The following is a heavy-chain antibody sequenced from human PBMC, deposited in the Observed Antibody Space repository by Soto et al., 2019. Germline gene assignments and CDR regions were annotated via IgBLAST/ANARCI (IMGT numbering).Heavy chain of an antibody. CDR2: ISWNSGSI. Sequence: EVQLVESGGGLVQPGRSLRLSCAASGFTFDDYAMHWVPQAPGKGLEWVSGISWNSGSIAYADSVKGRFTISRDNAKNSLYLQMNSLRAEATALYYCAKDRRGRYYYDSSGYDYWGQGTLVTVSS. D-gene: IGHD3-22*01. CDR1: GFTFDDYA. CDR3: AKDRRGRYYYDSSGYDY. J-gene: IGHJ4*02. V-gene: IGHV3-9*01.